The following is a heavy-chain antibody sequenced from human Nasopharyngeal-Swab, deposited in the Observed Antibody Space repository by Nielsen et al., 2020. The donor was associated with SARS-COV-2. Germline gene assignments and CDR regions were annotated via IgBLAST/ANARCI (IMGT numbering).Heavy chain of an antibody. CDR1: GGSISDYY. V-gene: IGHV4-34*01. D-gene: IGHD6-6*01. Sequence: SETLSLTCTVSGGSISDYYWNWIRQSPGKGLEWIGEVNHGGGTNYNPSLKSRVTISVATSKNQFSLKLTSVTAADTAVYYCARGGAGVVASPVLGLGPFYYYHFMDVWGQGTTVTVSS. J-gene: IGHJ6*03. CDR3: ARGGAGVVASPVLGLGPFYYYHFMDV. CDR2: VNHGGGT.